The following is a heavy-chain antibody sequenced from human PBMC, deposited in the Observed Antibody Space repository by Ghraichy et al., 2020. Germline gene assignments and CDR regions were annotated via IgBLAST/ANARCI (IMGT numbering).Heavy chain of an antibody. D-gene: IGHD3-22*01. V-gene: IGHV3-20*04. CDR3: ARGDYYDSSGYYYPYYFDY. CDR2: INWNGGST. J-gene: IGHJ4*02. CDR1: GFTFDDYG. Sequence: GGSLRLSCAASGFTFDDYGMSWVRQAPGKGLEWVSGINWNGGSTGYADSVKGRFTISRDNAKNSLYLQMNSLRAEDTALYYCARGDYYDSSGYYYPYYFDYWGQGTLVTVSS.